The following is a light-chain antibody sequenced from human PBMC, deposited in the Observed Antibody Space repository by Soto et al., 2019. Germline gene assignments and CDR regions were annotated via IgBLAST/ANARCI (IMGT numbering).Light chain of an antibody. CDR1: QGISSH. CDR2: AAS. Sequence: DIQMTQSPSTLSASVGDRVTITCRASQGISSHLAWYQQKPGKAPKLLIYAASTLETGVPSRFSGSGFGAEFTLTIASLQPDDSATYYCQQYNSFSKTFGRGTKVDIK. J-gene: IGKJ1*01. CDR3: QQYNSFSKT. V-gene: IGKV1-5*01.